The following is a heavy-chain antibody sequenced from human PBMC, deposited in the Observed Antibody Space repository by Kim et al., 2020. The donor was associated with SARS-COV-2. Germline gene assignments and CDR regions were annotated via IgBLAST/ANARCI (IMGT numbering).Heavy chain of an antibody. J-gene: IGHJ4*02. D-gene: IGHD2-2*01. Sequence: SETLSLTCAVYGGSFSGYYWSWIRQPPGKGLEWIGEINHSGSTNYNPSLKSRVTISVDTSKNQFSLKLSSVTAADTAVYYCARGGEVVPAAMSSRGYYFDYWGQGTLVTVSS. V-gene: IGHV4-34*01. CDR2: INHSGST. CDR1: GGSFSGYY. CDR3: ARGGEVVPAAMSSRGYYFDY.